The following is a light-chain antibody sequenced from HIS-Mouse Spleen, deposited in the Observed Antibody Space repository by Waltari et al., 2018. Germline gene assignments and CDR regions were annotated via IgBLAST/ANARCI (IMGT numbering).Light chain of an antibody. V-gene: IGLV5-45*03. J-gene: IGLJ3*02. CDR3: MIWHSSAWV. Sequence: QAVLTQPSSLPASPGASASLTCTLRSGINVGTSRISWDQPNPGSPPQYLLRYKSDSDKQQGSGVPSRFSGSKDASANAGILLISGLQSEDEADYYCMIWHSSAWVFGGGTKLTVL. CDR1: SGINVGTSR. CDR2: YKSDSDK.